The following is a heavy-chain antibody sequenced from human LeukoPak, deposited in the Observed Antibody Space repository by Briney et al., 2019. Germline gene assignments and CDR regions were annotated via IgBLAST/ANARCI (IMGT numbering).Heavy chain of an antibody. V-gene: IGHV3-43D*03. CDR1: GFTFDDYA. Sequence: GSLRLSCAASGFTFDDYAMHWVRQAPGKGLEWVSLISWDGGSTYYADSVKGRFTISRDNSKNSLYLQMNSLRAEDTALYYCAKDIQREAVAGTRGGYYGMDVWGQGTTVTVSS. D-gene: IGHD6-19*01. J-gene: IGHJ6*02. CDR3: AKDIQREAVAGTRGGYYGMDV. CDR2: ISWDGGST.